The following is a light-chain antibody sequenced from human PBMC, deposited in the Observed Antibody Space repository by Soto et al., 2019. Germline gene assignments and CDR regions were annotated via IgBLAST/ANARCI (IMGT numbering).Light chain of an antibody. CDR2: RAS. J-gene: IGKJ5*01. V-gene: IGKV1-5*03. CDR3: QQYNTFSIP. CDR1: QSISTW. Sequence: IRVPPSVSAVYEYPCHRVTISIGASQSISTWLAWYQQKPGKAPRLLIYRASTLESGVPSRFTGSGSGTEFTLTISSLQPDDFATYYCQQYNTFSIPFGQGTRLEI.